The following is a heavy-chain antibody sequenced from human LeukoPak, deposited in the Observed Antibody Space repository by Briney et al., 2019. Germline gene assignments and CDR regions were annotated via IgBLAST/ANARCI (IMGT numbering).Heavy chain of an antibody. D-gene: IGHD4-17*01. Sequence: PGGSLRLSCAASGFTFSSYAMHWVRQAPGKGLEWVAVISYDGSNKYYADSVKGRFTVSRDNAKNSLDLQMNSVRAEDTAVYYCVRAIDYGYPGGYWGQGTLVTVSS. V-gene: IGHV3-30*07. CDR3: VRAIDYGYPGGY. CDR2: ISYDGSNK. CDR1: GFTFSSYA. J-gene: IGHJ4*02.